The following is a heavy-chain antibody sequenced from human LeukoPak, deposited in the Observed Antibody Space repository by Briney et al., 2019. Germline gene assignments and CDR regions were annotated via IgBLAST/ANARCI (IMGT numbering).Heavy chain of an antibody. CDR1: GFTFSSYS. CDR2: ISSSSTYI. CDR3: ARDSSSIVVGGTPYFDY. D-gene: IGHD6-19*01. J-gene: IGHJ4*02. V-gene: IGHV3-21*01. Sequence: GGSLRLSCAASGFTFSSYSMNWVRQAPGKGLEWVSSISSSSTYIYYADSVKGRFTISRDNAKNSLYLQMNSLRDEDTAVYYCARDSSSIVVGGTPYFDYWGQGTLVTVSS.